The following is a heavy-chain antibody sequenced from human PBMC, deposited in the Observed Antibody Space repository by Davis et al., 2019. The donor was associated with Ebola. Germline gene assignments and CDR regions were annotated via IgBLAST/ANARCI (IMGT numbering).Heavy chain of an antibody. CDR2: IYYSGST. Sequence: PSETLSLTCTVSGGSVSSGSYYWSWIRQPPGKGLEWIGYIYYSGSTNYNPSLKSRVTISVDTSKNQFSLKLSSVTAADTAVYYCARDKAEHQYQLLPWDYYYMDVWGKGTTVTVSS. CDR3: ARDKAEHQYQLLPWDYYYMDV. V-gene: IGHV4-61*01. CDR1: GGSVSSGSYY. D-gene: IGHD2-2*01. J-gene: IGHJ6*03.